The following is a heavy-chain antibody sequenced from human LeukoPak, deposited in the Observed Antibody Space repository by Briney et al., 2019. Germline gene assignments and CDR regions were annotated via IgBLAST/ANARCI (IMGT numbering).Heavy chain of an antibody. CDR3: ARGSGRMEGMDV. CDR1: GGSFSGYY. CDR2: INHSGST. V-gene: IGHV4-34*01. J-gene: IGHJ6*02. D-gene: IGHD1-1*01. Sequence: SSETLSLTCAVYGGSFSGYYWSWIRQPPGKGLEWIGEINHSGSTNYNPSLKSRVTISVDTSKNQFSLKLSSVTVADTAVYYCARGSGRMEGMDVWGQGTTVTVSS.